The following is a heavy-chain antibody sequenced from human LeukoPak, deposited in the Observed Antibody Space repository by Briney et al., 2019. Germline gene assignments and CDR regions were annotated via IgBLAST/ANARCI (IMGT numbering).Heavy chain of an antibody. CDR1: GYTFTSYD. V-gene: IGHV1-8*03. CDR2: MTPGNGNT. Sequence: ASVKVSCKASGYTFTSYDIYWVRQATGQGLEWMGWMTPGNGNTGYAQKFQGRVTITMKTSINTAYMELSSLTSEDTGMYFCARGGRPADYWGQGTLVTVSS. J-gene: IGHJ4*02. CDR3: ARGGRPADY.